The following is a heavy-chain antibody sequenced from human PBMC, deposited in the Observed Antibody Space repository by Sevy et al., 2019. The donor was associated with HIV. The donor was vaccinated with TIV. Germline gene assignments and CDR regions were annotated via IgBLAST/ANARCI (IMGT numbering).Heavy chain of an antibody. V-gene: IGHV3-15*01. Sequence: GGSLRLSCAASGLTFTDAWMAWVRQAPGKGLEWVGRIRSNTDGGTTEYAAPLKGRFTNSRDDSKNTMYLQMNILKSADTAVYYCTTDREYSDFKGGFDYWGRGTLVNVSS. CDR2: IRSNTDGGTT. CDR1: GLTFTDAW. D-gene: IGHD4-17*01. CDR3: TTDREYSDFKGGFDY. J-gene: IGHJ4*02.